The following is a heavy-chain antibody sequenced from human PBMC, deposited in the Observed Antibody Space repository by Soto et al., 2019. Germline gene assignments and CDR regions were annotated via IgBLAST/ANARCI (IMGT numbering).Heavy chain of an antibody. Sequence: GVLRLSCAASGYTFSSYWMSWVRQAPGKGLEWVANIKQDGSEKYYVDSVKGRFTISRDNAKNSLYLQMNSLRAEDTAVYYCARRTWLLLRAFDIWGQGTMVTVSS. D-gene: IGHD3-22*01. CDR2: IKQDGSEK. CDR3: ARRTWLLLRAFDI. J-gene: IGHJ3*02. V-gene: IGHV3-7*03. CDR1: GYTFSSYW.